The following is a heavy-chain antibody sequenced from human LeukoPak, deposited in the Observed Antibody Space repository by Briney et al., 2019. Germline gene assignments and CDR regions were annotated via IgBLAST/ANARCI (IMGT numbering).Heavy chain of an antibody. J-gene: IGHJ4*02. D-gene: IGHD3-9*01. CDR2: IYYSGST. V-gene: IGHV4-39*07. CDR1: GGSISSSSYY. CDR3: ARDRYFDWLLPAEGGYFDY. Sequence: PSETLSLTCTVSGGSISSSSYYWGWIRQPPGKGLEWIGSIYYSGSTYYNPSLKSRVTISVDTSKNQFSLKLSSVTAADTAVYYCARDRYFDWLLPAEGGYFDYWGQGTLVTVSS.